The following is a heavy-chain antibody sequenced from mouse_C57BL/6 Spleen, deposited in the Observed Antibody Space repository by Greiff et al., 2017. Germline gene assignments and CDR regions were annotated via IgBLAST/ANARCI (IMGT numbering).Heavy chain of an antibody. Sequence: VQLQQPGAELVKPGASVKLSCKASGYTFTSYWMHWVKQRPGQGLEWIGMIHPNSGSTNYNEKFKSKATLTVDKSSSTAYMQLSSLTSEDSAVDYCAREGILRGLAYWGQGTLVTVSA. J-gene: IGHJ3*01. V-gene: IGHV1-64*01. CDR1: GYTFTSYW. CDR3: AREGILRGLAY. CDR2: IHPNSGST. D-gene: IGHD1-1*01.